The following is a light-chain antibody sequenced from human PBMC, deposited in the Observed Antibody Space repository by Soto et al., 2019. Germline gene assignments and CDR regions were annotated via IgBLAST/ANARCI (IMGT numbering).Light chain of an antibody. V-gene: IGKV3-20*01. CDR2: GAS. CDR3: QQYGSSPPET. J-gene: IGKJ1*01. CDR1: QSVSNSY. Sequence: EIVLTQSPGTLSLSPGERVTLSCRASQSVSNSYLAWYQQKPGQAPRLLIYGASSMATGIPDRFSGSGSGTDFTLTISRLEPEDFAVYYCQQYGSSPPETFGQGTKVEIK.